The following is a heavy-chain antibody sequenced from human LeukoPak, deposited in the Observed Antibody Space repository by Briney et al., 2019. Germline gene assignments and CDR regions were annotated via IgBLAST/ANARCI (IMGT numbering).Heavy chain of an antibody. CDR3: AKSGDFWSGYGEYNWFDP. CDR1: GFTFSSYG. Sequence: GGSLRLSCAASGFTFSSYGVSWVRQAPGKGLEWVSGISGSGHRTYYADSVKGRFTISRDNSKSTLYLQMNSLRAEDTAVYYCAKSGDFWSGYGEYNWFDPWGQGTLVTVSS. V-gene: IGHV3-23*01. CDR2: ISGSGHRT. D-gene: IGHD3-3*01. J-gene: IGHJ5*02.